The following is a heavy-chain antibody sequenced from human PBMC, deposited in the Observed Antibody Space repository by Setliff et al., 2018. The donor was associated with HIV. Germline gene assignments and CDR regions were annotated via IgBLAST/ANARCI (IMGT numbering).Heavy chain of an antibody. CDR3: ARGDGTKYYYYYYMDV. J-gene: IGHJ6*03. V-gene: IGHV4-59*01. CDR2: IYYIGNT. Sequence: SETLSLTCTVSGVSISGYYWSWIRQPPGKGLEWIGYIYYIGNTNYNPSLKGRVTLSVDTSKNQLSLKLSSVTAADTAVYYCARGDGTKYYYYYYMDVWGKGTTVTVSS. CDR1: GVSISGYY. D-gene: IGHD1-7*01.